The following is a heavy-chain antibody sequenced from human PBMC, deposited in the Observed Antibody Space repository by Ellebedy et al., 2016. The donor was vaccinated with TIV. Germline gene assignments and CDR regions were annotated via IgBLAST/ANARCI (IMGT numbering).Heavy chain of an antibody. D-gene: IGHD4-17*01. Sequence: GESLKISCAASGFNFRSYWMTWVRQAPGKGLEWVAKIRQEGDEIYYVESVKGRLTISRDNAKNSLFRQMNSLRVEDTAVYYCARRASYGDYAVQVNPWFDPWGQGTLVTVSS. CDR2: IRQEGDEI. CDR3: ARRASYGDYAVQVNPWFDP. CDR1: GFNFRSYW. V-gene: IGHV3-7*01. J-gene: IGHJ5*02.